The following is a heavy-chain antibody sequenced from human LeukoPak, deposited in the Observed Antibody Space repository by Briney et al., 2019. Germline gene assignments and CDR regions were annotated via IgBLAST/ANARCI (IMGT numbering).Heavy chain of an antibody. CDR3: AGGYGGSYQYFDD. V-gene: IGHV4-34*01. CDR2: IHHSGST. Sequence: SETLSLTCGVYGGSLSGFYWNWIRQPPGKGLEWIGEIHHSGSTSNNPSLKSRVTISIDTSKNQFSLNLSSVTAADTAVYYCAGGYGGSYQYFDDWGQGTLVTVSS. J-gene: IGHJ4*02. D-gene: IGHD1-26*01. CDR1: GGSLSGFY.